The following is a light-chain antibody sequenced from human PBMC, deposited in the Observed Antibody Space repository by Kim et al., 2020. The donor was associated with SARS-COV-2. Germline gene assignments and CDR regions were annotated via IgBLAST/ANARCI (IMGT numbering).Light chain of an antibody. CDR1: QSISAW. J-gene: IGKJ1*01. CDR2: QAS. CDR3: QQYNYYPWT. Sequence: ASGGDRVTITCRARQSISAWLAWYQQKPGKAPKLLIYQASTLQSGVPSRFSGSGSGTEFTLTISSLQPDDFATYYCQQYNYYPWTFGQGTKVDIK. V-gene: IGKV1-5*03.